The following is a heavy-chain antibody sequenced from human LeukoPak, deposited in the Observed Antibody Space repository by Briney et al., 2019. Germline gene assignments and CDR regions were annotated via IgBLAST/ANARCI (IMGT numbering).Heavy chain of an antibody. CDR3: ATGFGDTYGMDV. CDR1: GFTFSSYS. V-gene: IGHV3-48*02. J-gene: IGHJ6*02. CDR2: ISSSSSTI. Sequence: SGGSLRLSCAASGFTFSSYSMNWVRQAPGKGLEWVSYISSSSSTIYYADSVKGRFTISRDNAKNSLYLQMNSLRNEDTAVYYCATGFGDTYGMDVWGQGTTVTVSS. D-gene: IGHD3-10*01.